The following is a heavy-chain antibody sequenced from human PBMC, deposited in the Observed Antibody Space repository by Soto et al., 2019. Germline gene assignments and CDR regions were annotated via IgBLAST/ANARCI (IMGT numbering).Heavy chain of an antibody. J-gene: IGHJ4*02. CDR2: ISPIFGTT. CDR3: ARDSGEYYYDSSGYFFN. V-gene: IGHV1-69*01. CDR1: GGTFSSYA. D-gene: IGHD3-22*01. Sequence: QVQLVQSGAEVKKPGSSVKVSCKASGGTFSSYAISWVRQAPGQGLEWMGGISPIFGTTHYAQKFQGRVTITADESTSTAYMELSSLRSEDTAVYYCARDSGEYYYDSSGYFFNWGQGTLVTVSS.